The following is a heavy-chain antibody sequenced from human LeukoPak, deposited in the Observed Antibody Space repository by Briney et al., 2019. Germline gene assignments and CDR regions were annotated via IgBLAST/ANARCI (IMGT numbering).Heavy chain of an antibody. CDR2: LSGSGDST. V-gene: IGHV3-23*01. CDR1: GFTFSSYA. Sequence: GGSLRLSCAASGFTFSSYAMTWVRQAPGKGLEWVSALSGSGDSTYYADSVKGRSTISRDNSKNTVYLQMNSLRAEDTATYYCAKDANSGSYFFYFDYWGQGTLVTVSS. J-gene: IGHJ4*02. CDR3: AKDANSGSYFFYFDY. D-gene: IGHD1-26*01.